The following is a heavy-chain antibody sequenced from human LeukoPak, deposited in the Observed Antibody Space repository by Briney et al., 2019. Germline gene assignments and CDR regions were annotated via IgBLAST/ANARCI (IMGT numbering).Heavy chain of an antibody. CDR1: GGSISSYY. D-gene: IGHD3-10*01. V-gene: IGHV4-59*01. Sequence: TSETLSLTCTVSGGSISSYYGSWVRQPPGKGREGGGYIYYSGSTNYYPSLKSRVTISVDTSKNQFSLKLSSVTAADTAVYYCARWVGSGSYYNEYYFDYWGQGTLVTVSS. J-gene: IGHJ4*02. CDR3: ARWVGSGSYYNEYYFDY. CDR2: IYYSGST.